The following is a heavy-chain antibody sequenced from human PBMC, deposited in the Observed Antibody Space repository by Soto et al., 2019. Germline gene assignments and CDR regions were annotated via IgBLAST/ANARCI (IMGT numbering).Heavy chain of an antibody. V-gene: IGHV3-30*18. CDR2: ISYDGSNK. CDR3: AKVRYSGYDHDAFDI. D-gene: IGHD5-12*01. Sequence: GGSLRLSCAASGFTFSSYGMHWVRQAPGKGLEWVAVISYDGSNKYYADSVKGRFTISRDNSKNTLYLQMNSLRAEDTAVYYCAKVRYSGYDHDAFDIWGQGTMVTVSS. CDR1: GFTFSSYG. J-gene: IGHJ3*02.